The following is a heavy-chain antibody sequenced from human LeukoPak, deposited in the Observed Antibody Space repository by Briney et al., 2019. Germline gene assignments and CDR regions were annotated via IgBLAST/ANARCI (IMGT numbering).Heavy chain of an antibody. J-gene: IGHJ5*02. CDR1: GYTFTSYD. V-gene: IGHV1-8*01. CDR3: ARGLRGYYDILTGQNWFDP. Sequence: ASVKVSCKASGYTFTSYDINWVRQATGQGLEWMGWMNPNSGNTGYAQKFQGRVTMTRNTSISTAYMELSRLRSDDTAVYYCARGLRGYYDILTGQNWFDPWGQGTLVTVSS. D-gene: IGHD3-9*01. CDR2: MNPNSGNT.